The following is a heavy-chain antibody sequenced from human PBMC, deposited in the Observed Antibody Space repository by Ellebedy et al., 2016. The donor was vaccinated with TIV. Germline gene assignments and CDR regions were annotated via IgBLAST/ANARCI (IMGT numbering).Heavy chain of an antibody. CDR1: GGSISSSSYY. J-gene: IGHJ5*02. CDR3: ARQTKHITFSIFGVVVGDWFDP. Sequence: MPGGSLRLSCTVSGGSISSSSYYWGWIRQPPGKGLEWIGSMLYSGRTHYNPSLQVRVTISVDTSKNHFSLKLNSVTAADTAVYYCARQTKHITFSIFGVVVGDWFDPWGQGTLVTVSS. V-gene: IGHV4-39*01. D-gene: IGHD3-3*01. CDR2: MLYSGRT.